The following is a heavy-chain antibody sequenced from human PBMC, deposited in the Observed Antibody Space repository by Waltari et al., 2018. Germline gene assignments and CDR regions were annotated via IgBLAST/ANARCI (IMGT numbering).Heavy chain of an antibody. CDR1: GFSLSNARMG. CDR2: IFSNDEK. V-gene: IGHV2-26*01. Sequence: SGFSLSNARMGVSWIRQPPGKALEWLAHIFSNDEKSYSTSLKSRLTISKDTSKSQVVLTMTNMDPVDTATYYCARIGITIFGVVTPFDYWGQGTLVTVSS. J-gene: IGHJ4*02. CDR3: ARIGITIFGVVTPFDY. D-gene: IGHD3-3*01.